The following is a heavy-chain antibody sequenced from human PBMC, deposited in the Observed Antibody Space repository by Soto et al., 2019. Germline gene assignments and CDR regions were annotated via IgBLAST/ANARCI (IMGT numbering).Heavy chain of an antibody. Sequence: TLSLTCTVSGGSASSGSYYWSWIRQPPGKGLEWIGYIYYSGSTNYNPSLKSRVTISVDTSKNQFSLKLSSVTAADTAVYYCAREGDSGSSSWINWFDPWGQGALVTVSS. D-gene: IGHD6-13*01. CDR3: AREGDSGSSSWINWFDP. CDR1: GGSASSGSYY. J-gene: IGHJ5*02. CDR2: IYYSGST. V-gene: IGHV4-61*01.